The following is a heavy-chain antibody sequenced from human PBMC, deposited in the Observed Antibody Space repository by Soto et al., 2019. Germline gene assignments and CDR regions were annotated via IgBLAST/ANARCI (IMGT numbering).Heavy chain of an antibody. D-gene: IGHD1-1*01. CDR3: ASGPTSARYGNYYYYGMDV. CDR2: IKQDGSEK. J-gene: IGHJ6*02. V-gene: IGHV3-7*01. Sequence: ESGGGLVQPGGSLRLSCAASGFTFGSYWMNWVRQAPGKGLEWVANIKQDGSEKYYVDSVQGRFTISRDNAKNSLYLQMNSLRAEDTAVYFCASGPTSARYGNYYYYGMDVWGQGTTVTVSS. CDR1: GFTFGSYW.